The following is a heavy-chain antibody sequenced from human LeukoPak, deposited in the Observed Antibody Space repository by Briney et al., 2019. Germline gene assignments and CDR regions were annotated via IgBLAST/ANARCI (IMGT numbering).Heavy chain of an antibody. Sequence: PGGSLRLSCAASGFTFDDYAMHWLRHAPGKGLESVSLISGDGGSTYYADSVKGRFTISRDNSKNSLYLQMNSLRTEDTALSYCAKEGIAVAGGAFDIWGQGTMVTVSS. CDR3: AKEGIAVAGGAFDI. V-gene: IGHV3-43*02. CDR1: GFTFDDYA. D-gene: IGHD6-19*01. J-gene: IGHJ3*02. CDR2: ISGDGGST.